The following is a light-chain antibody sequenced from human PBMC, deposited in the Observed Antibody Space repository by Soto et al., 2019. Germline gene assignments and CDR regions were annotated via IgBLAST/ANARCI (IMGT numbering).Light chain of an antibody. Sequence: EIVLTQSPANLSLSPCDRATLSCRTSQSISFYLTWYQHKPGQAPRLLIYGASSRATGIPDRFSGSGSGTDFTLTISRLEPEDFAVYYCQQYGSSLGVTFGGGTKVDIK. CDR1: QSISFY. J-gene: IGKJ4*01. CDR3: QQYGSSLGVT. CDR2: GAS. V-gene: IGKV3-20*01.